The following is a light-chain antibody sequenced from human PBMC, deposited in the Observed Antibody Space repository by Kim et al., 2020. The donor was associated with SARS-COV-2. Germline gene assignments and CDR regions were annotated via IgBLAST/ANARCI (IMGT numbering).Light chain of an antibody. Sequence: PEKMPTRSCRASQSLSNTYLAWYQQNPGQAPRLLIYGVSHRATGIPDRFTGSGSGTDFTLTISRLEPEDFAVYYCQQLDSSPSYTFGQGTKVDIK. CDR3: QQLDSSPSYT. CDR2: GVS. J-gene: IGKJ2*01. CDR1: QSLSNTY. V-gene: IGKV3-20*01.